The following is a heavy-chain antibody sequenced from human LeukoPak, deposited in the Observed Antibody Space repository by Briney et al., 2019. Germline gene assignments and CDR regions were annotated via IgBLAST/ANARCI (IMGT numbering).Heavy chain of an antibody. CDR3: ARGGSGSSWQTRPHNWFDP. V-gene: IGHV3-11*01. CDR2: ISNSGRTI. Sequence: GGSLRLSCAASGFTFSDYYMSWIRQAPGKGLEWVSYISNSGRTIYYTDSVKGRFTISRDNAKNSLYLQMNSLRAEDTAVYYCARGGSGSSWQTRPHNWFDPWGQGTLVTVSS. CDR1: GFTFSDYY. D-gene: IGHD6-13*01. J-gene: IGHJ5*02.